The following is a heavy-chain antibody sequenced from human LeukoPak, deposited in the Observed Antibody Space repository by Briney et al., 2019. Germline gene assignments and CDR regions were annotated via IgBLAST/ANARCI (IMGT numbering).Heavy chain of an antibody. V-gene: IGHV3-66*02. CDR2: IYSGGST. CDR1: GCTVSSNY. CDR3: ASGNYYDSSGYYFDY. J-gene: IGHJ4*02. Sequence: GGSLRLSCAASGCTVSSNYMSWVRQAPGKGLEWVSVIYSGGSTYYADSVKGRFTISRDNSKNTLYLQMNILRAEDTAVYYCASGNYYDSSGYYFDYWGQGTLVTVSS. D-gene: IGHD3-22*01.